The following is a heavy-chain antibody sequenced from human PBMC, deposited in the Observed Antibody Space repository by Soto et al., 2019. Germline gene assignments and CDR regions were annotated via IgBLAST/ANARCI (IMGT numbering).Heavy chain of an antibody. CDR3: ARDLSGTGLDI. CDR1: GDSIGRFY. CDR2: VYSTGGT. D-gene: IGHD2-15*01. Sequence: QVQLHESGPGLVKPSETLSLTCNVSGDSIGRFYWSWIRQSADKGLEWIGRVYSTGGTAYNPALTGRFTLSLDRSNNHVSLEMDSVTAADTAVYFCARDLSGTGLDIWGRGNRVTVSS. V-gene: IGHV4-4*07. J-gene: IGHJ6*02.